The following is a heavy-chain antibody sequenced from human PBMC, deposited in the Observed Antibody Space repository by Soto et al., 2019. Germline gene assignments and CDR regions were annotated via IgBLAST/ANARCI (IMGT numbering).Heavy chain of an antibody. V-gene: IGHV3-23*01. Sequence: KRQEWVSAISGTGGTTYYADSVKGRFTISRDNSRNTLHLQMNSLRAEDTAIYYCVFFFQAEDGIRGVRSVSAFLLNRSSDL. CDR3: VFFFQAEDGIRGVRSVSAFLLNRSSDL. CDR2: ISGTGGTT. D-gene: IGHD3-10*02. J-gene: IGHJ2*01.